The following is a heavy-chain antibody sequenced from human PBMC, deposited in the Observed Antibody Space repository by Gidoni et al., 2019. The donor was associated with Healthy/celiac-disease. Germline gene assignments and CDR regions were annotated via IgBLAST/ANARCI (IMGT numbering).Heavy chain of an antibody. V-gene: IGHV3-7*01. Sequence: EVQLVDSGGGLVQPGGSLRLSCASSGFTFGTYWMNWVRQDPGKGLEWVSNIKQDGSEEYYVVSVKGRFTISRDNAKNSLYLQMNSLRAEDTAVYFCARPAGRYSSSWYFDYWGQGTLVTVSS. J-gene: IGHJ4*02. CDR1: GFTFGTYW. D-gene: IGHD6-13*01. CDR2: IKQDGSEE. CDR3: ARPAGRYSSSWYFDY.